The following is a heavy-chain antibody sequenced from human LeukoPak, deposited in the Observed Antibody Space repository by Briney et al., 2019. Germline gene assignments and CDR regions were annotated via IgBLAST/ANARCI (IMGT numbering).Heavy chain of an antibody. CDR3: ARAWGNWNFDY. CDR2: IYYSGST. D-gene: IGHD1-20*01. J-gene: IGHJ4*02. CDR1: GGSISSGGYW. V-gene: IGHV4-31*03. Sequence: SETLSLTCTVSGGSISSGGYWWSWIRQHPGKGLEWIGYIYYSGSTYYNPSLKSRVTISVDTSKNQFSLKLSSVTAADTAVYYCARAWGNWNFDYWGQGTLVTVSS.